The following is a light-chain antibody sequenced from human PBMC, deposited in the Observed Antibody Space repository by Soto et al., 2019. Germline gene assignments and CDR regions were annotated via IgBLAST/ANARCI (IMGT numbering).Light chain of an antibody. CDR1: HNINTY. CDR2: DTS. CDR3: QHRSSWPPG. Sequence: IVLTQSPATLSLSPGERATLSCMASHNINTYLAWYQQKPGQVPRLLMYDTSNRATGIPARFSGSGSGTDFTLTISGLAPEDFAVYYCQHRSSWPPGFGQGTRREIK. J-gene: IGKJ5*01. V-gene: IGKV3-11*01.